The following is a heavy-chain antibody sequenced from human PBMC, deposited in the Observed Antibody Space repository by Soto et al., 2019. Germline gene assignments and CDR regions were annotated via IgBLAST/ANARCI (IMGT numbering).Heavy chain of an antibody. V-gene: IGHV1-18*01. Sequence: ASVKVSCKASGYTFTSYGLSWVRQAPGQGLEWVGWISGYNGNRYHAQKFQGRVTMTTDSSTGTALMELRTLRSDDTAVYYCARDSDHSSYDPRQSLDYWGQGTLVSVFS. CDR1: GYTFTSYG. J-gene: IGHJ4*02. CDR2: ISGYNGNR. D-gene: IGHD5-18*01. CDR3: ARDSDHSSYDPRQSLDY.